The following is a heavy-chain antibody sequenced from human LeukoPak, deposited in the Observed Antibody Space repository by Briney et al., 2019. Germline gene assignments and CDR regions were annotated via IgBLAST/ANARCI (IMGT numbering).Heavy chain of an antibody. Sequence: PGESLKISCKGSGYSFTDYWIGWVRQMPGKGLEWMGIIFPGDFELKYSPSFQGQVIISVDKSIDTAYLQWSSLQASDTAMYYCARHGLEGCRGGMCYRSFHYYDMDVWGQGTTVTVSS. CDR1: GYSFTDYW. CDR2: IFPGDFEL. CDR3: ARHGLEGCRGGMCYRSFHYYDMDV. J-gene: IGHJ6*02. V-gene: IGHV5-51*01. D-gene: IGHD2-15*01.